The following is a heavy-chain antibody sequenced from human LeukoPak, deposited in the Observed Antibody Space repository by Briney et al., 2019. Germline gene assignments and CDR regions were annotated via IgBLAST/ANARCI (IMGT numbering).Heavy chain of an antibody. V-gene: IGHV4-31*03. CDR2: IYYSGST. Sequence: SQTLSLTCTVSGGSISSGAYYWSWIRQHPGKGLEWIGYIYYSGSTYYNPSLGSRVTMSVDTSKSQFSLKLDSVTAADTAVYFCARDPIRGKDAFDIWGQGTQVTVSS. CDR3: ARDPIRGKDAFDI. D-gene: IGHD3-10*01. J-gene: IGHJ3*02. CDR1: GGSISSGAYY.